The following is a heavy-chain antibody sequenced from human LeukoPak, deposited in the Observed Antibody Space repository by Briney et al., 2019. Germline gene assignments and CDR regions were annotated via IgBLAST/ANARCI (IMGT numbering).Heavy chain of an antibody. CDR1: EFTLSSFG. CDR2: IGTTTSTV. J-gene: IGHJ4*02. D-gene: IGHD6-19*01. V-gene: IGHV3-48*04. Sequence: GGSLRLSCAASEFTLSSFGMNWVRQAPGKGLEWVSYIGTTTSTVYYADSVKGRFAISRDNAKNSLYLQMNSLRAEDTAVYYCARDVAVAGTGDYWGQGTLVTVSS. CDR3: ARDVAVAGTGDY.